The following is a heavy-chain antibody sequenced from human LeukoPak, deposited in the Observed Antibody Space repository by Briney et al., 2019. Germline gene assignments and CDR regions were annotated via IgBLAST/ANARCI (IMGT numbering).Heavy chain of an antibody. J-gene: IGHJ4*02. CDR2: IYYSGST. CDR1: GGSISSSSYY. D-gene: IGHD6-13*01. CDR3: ARGSAAGPLFDY. Sequence: SETLSLTCTVSGGSISSSSYYWGWIRPPPGKGLEWIGSIYYSGSTYYNPSLKSRVTISVDTSKNQFSLKLSSVTAADTAVYYCARGSAAGPLFDYWGQGTLVTVSS. V-gene: IGHV4-39*01.